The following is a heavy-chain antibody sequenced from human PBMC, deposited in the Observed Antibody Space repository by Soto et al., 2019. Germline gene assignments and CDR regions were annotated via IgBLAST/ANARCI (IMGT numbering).Heavy chain of an antibody. V-gene: IGHV3-30-3*01. CDR2: ISYDGSNK. CDR3: ARDQCSSTSCYYYYYGMDV. D-gene: IGHD2-2*01. Sequence: GGSLRPSCPASGFTFSSYAMHWVRQAPGKGLEWVAVISYDGSNKYYANSVKGRFTISRDNSKNTLYLQMNSLRAEDTAVYYCARDQCSSTSCYYYYYGMDVWGQGTTVTVSS. CDR1: GFTFSSYA. J-gene: IGHJ6*02.